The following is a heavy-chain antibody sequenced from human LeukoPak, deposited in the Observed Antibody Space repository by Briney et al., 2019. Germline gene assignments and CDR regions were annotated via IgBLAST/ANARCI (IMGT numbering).Heavy chain of an antibody. CDR1: GFTFSSYG. CDR2: ISYDGSNK. V-gene: IGHV3-30*03. J-gene: IGHJ4*02. D-gene: IGHD4-17*01. CDR3: AFDYGDYLFDY. Sequence: GGSLRLSCAASGFTFSSYGMHWVRQAPGKGLEWVAVISYDGSNKYYADSVKGRFTISRDNSKNSLYLQMNSLRAEDTAVYYCAFDYGDYLFDYWGQGTLVTVSS.